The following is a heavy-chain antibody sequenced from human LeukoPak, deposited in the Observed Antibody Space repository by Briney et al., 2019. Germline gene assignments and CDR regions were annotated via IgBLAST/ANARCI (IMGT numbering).Heavy chain of an antibody. CDR3: ARDPLDYDSSGPDY. Sequence: ASVKVSCKATGYTFTSYGISWVRQAPGQGLEWMGWISAYNGNTNYAQKLQGRVIMTTDTSTSTAYMELRSLRSDDTAVYYCARDPLDYDSSGPDYWGQGTLVTVSS. CDR2: ISAYNGNT. CDR1: GYTFTSYG. V-gene: IGHV1-18*01. D-gene: IGHD3-22*01. J-gene: IGHJ4*02.